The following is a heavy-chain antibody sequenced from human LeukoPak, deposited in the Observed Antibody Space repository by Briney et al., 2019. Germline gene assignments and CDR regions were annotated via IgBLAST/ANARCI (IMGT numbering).Heavy chain of an antibody. D-gene: IGHD1/OR15-1a*01. V-gene: IGHV7-4-1*02. Sequence: GASVKVSCKASGYTFTNYAKNWVRLAPGQGLEWMGWINTDTGNPTYAQDFTGRCVFSLDTSVSTAYLQISGLKAEDTAVYYCARSNKVPQGYFNYWGQGTLVTVSS. J-gene: IGHJ4*02. CDR3: ARSNKVPQGYFNY. CDR2: INTDTGNP. CDR1: GYTFTNYA.